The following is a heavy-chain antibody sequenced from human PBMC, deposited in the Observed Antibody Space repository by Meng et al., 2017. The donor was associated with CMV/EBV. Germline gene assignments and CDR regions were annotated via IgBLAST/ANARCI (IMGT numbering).Heavy chain of an antibody. Sequence: GESLKISCAASGFTFSSYGMHWVRQAPGKGLEWVAFIRYGGSNKYYADSVKGRFTISRDNSKNTLYLQMNSLRAEDTAVYYCAKDTIFGVDLNYYGMDVWGQGTTVTVSS. J-gene: IGHJ6*02. CDR1: GFTFSSYG. D-gene: IGHD3-3*01. CDR2: IRYGGSNK. CDR3: AKDTIFGVDLNYYGMDV. V-gene: IGHV3-30*02.